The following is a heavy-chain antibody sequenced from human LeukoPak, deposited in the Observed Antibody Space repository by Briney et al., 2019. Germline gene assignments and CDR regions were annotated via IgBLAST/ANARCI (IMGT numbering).Heavy chain of an antibody. CDR3: ARVRQNYYGVDV. V-gene: IGHV1-2*02. CDR1: GYTFTGYY. J-gene: IGHJ6*02. Sequence: ASVKVSCKASGYTFTGYYMHWVRQAPGQGLEWMGWINPNSGGTNYAQKFQGRVTMTRDTSISTAYMELSRLRSDDTAVYYCARVRQNYYGVDVWGQGTTVTVSS. CDR2: INPNSGGT.